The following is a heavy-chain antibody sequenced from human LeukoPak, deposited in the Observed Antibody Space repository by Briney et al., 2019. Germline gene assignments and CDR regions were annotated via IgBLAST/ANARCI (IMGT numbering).Heavy chain of an antibody. CDR1: GGSFSGYY. D-gene: IGHD3-10*01. CDR3: ARADITMVRGVTSSWFDP. Sequence: PSETLSLTCAVYGGSFSGYYWSWIRQPPGKGLEWIGEINHSGSTNYNPSLKSRVTIPVDTSKNQFSLKLSSVTAADTAVYYCARADITMVRGVTSSWFDPWGQGTLVTVSS. CDR2: INHSGST. J-gene: IGHJ5*02. V-gene: IGHV4-34*01.